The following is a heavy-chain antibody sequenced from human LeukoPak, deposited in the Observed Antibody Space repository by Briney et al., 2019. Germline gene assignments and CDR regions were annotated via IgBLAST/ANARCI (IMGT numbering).Heavy chain of an antibody. V-gene: IGHV3-74*03. CDR1: GFTFTSYW. D-gene: IGHD6-19*01. CDR3: ATGGSSGLYHFEY. CDR2: INSDGSTT. J-gene: IGHJ4*02. Sequence: GGSLRLSCAASGFTFTSYWMHWVRQAPGKGLVWVSLINSDGSTTKYADSVKGRFTMSRDNAKNTLYLEMNSLRGEDTAVYYCATGGSSGLYHFEYWGQGTLVTVSS.